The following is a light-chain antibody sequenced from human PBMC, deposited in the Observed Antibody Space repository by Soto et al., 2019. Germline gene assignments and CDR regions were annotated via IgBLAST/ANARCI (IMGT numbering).Light chain of an antibody. CDR1: QSISSY. CDR2: TAS. CDR3: QQSYSTPWT. V-gene: IGKV1-39*01. J-gene: IGKJ1*01. Sequence: DIQMTQSPSSLSASVGDRVTITCRASQSISSYLNWYQQKPGKAPNLLIYTASNLQSGVPSRFTGSGSATDFTLTISSLQPEDFASYYCQQSYSTPWTFGQGTKVDIK.